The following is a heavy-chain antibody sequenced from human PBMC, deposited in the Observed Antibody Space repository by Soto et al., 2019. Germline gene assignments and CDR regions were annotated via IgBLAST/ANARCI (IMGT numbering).Heavy chain of an antibody. CDR2: IRSKAYGETT. J-gene: IGHJ6*02. Sequence: PRLSCTGSGFTFGDYAMSWSRQAPGKGLEWVGVIRSKAYGETTDYAASVKGRFTILRDDSKSIAYLQMNSLQSEGTGVYYCTRYTYTSRYSYYGMDVWCHGTTVTVSS. D-gene: IGHD2-2*01. CDR3: TRYTYTSRYSYYGMDV. V-gene: IGHV3-49*03. CDR1: GFTFGDYA.